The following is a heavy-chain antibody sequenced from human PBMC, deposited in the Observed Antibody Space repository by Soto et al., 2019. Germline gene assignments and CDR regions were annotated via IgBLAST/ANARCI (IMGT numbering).Heavy chain of an antibody. CDR3: ARAPTDYDFWSGYYAPDPSPRYFDY. D-gene: IGHD3-3*01. V-gene: IGHV4-61*01. Sequence: SETLSLTCTVSGGSVSSGSYYWSWIRQPPGKGLEWIGYIYYSGSTNYNPSLKSRVTISVDTSKNQFSLKLSSVTAADTAVYYCARAPTDYDFWSGYYAPDPSPRYFDYWGQGTLVTVSS. J-gene: IGHJ4*02. CDR2: IYYSGST. CDR1: GGSVSSGSYY.